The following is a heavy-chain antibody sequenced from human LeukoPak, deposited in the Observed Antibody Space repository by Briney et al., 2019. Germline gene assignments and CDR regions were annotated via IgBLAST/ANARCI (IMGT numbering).Heavy chain of an antibody. Sequence: GGSLRLSCAASGFTVSTNYMSWVRQASGKGLEWVGRIRSKANSYATAYAASVKGRFTISRDDSKNTAYLQMNSLKTEDTAVYYCTPPGMDVWGQGTTVTVSS. CDR3: TPPGMDV. V-gene: IGHV3-73*01. J-gene: IGHJ6*02. CDR1: GFTVSTNY. CDR2: IRSKANSYAT.